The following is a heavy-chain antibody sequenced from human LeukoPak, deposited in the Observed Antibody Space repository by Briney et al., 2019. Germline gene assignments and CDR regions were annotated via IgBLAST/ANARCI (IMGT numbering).Heavy chain of an antibody. V-gene: IGHV4-4*07. J-gene: IGHJ4*02. CDR3: ARDWGYYSFDS. Sequence: SETLSLTCSVSGDSISPNNWSWFRQPAGKGLEWIGRIFANGNTNFNPSLKSRVTMSVDTSKNEFSLRLTSVTAADTATYYCARDWGYYSFDSWGQGTQVTVSA. CDR1: GDSISPNN. CDR2: IFANGNT. D-gene: IGHD3-3*01.